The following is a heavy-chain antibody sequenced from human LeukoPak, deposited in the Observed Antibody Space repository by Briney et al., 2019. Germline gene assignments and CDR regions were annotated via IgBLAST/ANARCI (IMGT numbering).Heavy chain of an antibody. CDR3: ATTRSLYSSSWYVFDY. D-gene: IGHD6-13*01. CDR2: IYSGGST. V-gene: IGHV3-53*01. Sequence: GGSLRLSCAASGFTVSSNYMSWVRQAPGKGLEWDSVIYSGGSTYYADSVKGRFTISRDNSKNTLYLQMNSLRAEDTAVYYCATTRSLYSSSWYVFDYWGQGTLVTVSS. J-gene: IGHJ4*02. CDR1: GFTVSSNY.